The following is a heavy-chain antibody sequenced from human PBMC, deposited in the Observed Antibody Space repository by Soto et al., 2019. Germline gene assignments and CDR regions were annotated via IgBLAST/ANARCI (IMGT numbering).Heavy chain of an antibody. CDR2: VYDTDGI. D-gene: IGHD4-17*01. CDR3: ATWRLREHAYDI. V-gene: IGHV3-53*01. Sequence: DVQLVESGGGVIQPGGSLRLSCEASGLTVTGKKYVAWVRQAPGKGLEWVSGVYDTDGIYYADSVKGRFTSSRDNSKTIVYLEMNSLTPDDTAVYYCATWRLREHAYDIWGLGTTVTVSS. J-gene: IGHJ3*02. CDR1: GLTVTGKKY.